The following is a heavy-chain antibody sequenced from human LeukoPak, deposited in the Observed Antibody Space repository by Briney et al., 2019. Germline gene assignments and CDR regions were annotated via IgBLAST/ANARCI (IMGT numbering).Heavy chain of an antibody. CDR3: AKSFHTMIRGATDY. CDR2: ISSSSSYI. V-gene: IGHV3-21*04. J-gene: IGHJ4*02. CDR1: GFTFSSYS. Sequence: GGSLRLSCAASGFTFSSYSMNWVRQAPGKGLEWVSSISSSSSYIYYADSVKGRFTISRDNAKNSLYLQMNSLRAEDTALYYCAKSFHTMIRGATDYWGQGTLVTVSS. D-gene: IGHD3-10*01.